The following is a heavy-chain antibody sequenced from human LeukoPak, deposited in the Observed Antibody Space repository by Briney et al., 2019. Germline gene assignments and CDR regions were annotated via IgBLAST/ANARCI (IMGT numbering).Heavy chain of an antibody. V-gene: IGHV3-7*01. CDR2: IKQDGSEK. J-gene: IGHJ4*02. CDR3: ARGVAASFRGDDY. Sequence: GGSLRLSCAASGFTFSSYWMSWVRQAPGKGLEWVANIKQDGSEKYYVDSVKGRFTISRDNAKHSLYLQMNSLRAEDTAVYYCARGVAASFRGDDYWGQGTLVTVSS. D-gene: IGHD6-13*01. CDR1: GFTFSSYW.